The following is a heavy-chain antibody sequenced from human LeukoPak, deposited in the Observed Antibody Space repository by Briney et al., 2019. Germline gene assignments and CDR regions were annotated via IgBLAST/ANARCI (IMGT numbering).Heavy chain of an antibody. CDR1: GGSISSGGYY. Sequence: PSQTLSLTCTVSGGSISSGGYYWSWIRQHPGKGLEWIGYIYSSGSTYYNPSLKSRVTISVDTSKNQFSLKLSSVTAADTAVYYCARRRSSGWYAADREYYFDYWGQGTLVTVSS. CDR2: IYSSGST. CDR3: ARRRSSGWYAADREYYFDY. V-gene: IGHV4-31*03. D-gene: IGHD6-19*01. J-gene: IGHJ4*02.